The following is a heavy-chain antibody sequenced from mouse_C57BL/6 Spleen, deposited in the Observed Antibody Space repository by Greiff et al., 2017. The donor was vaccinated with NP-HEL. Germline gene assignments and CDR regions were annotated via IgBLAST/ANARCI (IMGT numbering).Heavy chain of an antibody. J-gene: IGHJ1*03. CDR1: GYTFTDYN. CDR3: ARKRNWDEGYFDV. D-gene: IGHD4-1*01. Sequence: VQLQQSGPELVKPGASVKIPCKASGYTFTDYNMDWVKQSHGKSLEWIGDINPNNGGTIYNQKFKGKATLTGDKSSSSAYMELRNLTAEDTAVYYSARKRNWDEGYFDVWGTGTTVTVSS. V-gene: IGHV1-18*01. CDR2: INPNNGGT.